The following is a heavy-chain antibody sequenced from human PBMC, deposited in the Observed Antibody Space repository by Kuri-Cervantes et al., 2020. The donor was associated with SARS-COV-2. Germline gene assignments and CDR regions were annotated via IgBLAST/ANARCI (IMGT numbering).Heavy chain of an antibody. D-gene: IGHD4-17*01. V-gene: IGHV1-69*05. CDR2: IIPIFGTA. Sequence: SVKVSCKASGYTFTSYGISWVRQAPGQGLEWMGGIIPIFGTANYAQKFQGRVTITTDESTSTAYMELSSLRPEDTAVYYCARGYGDQPYEYDAFDIWGQGTMVTVSS. CDR1: GYTFTSYG. J-gene: IGHJ3*02. CDR3: ARGYGDQPYEYDAFDI.